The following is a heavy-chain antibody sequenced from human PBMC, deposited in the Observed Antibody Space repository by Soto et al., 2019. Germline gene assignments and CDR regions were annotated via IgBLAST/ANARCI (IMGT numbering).Heavy chain of an antibody. J-gene: IGHJ5*02. CDR3: AIDGSATNIA. Sequence: EVQLVQSGAEVKKAGESLQISCKGSGYSFTTNWLGWVRQMPGKGLEWMAIIYPGDSDTRYSPSFQGQVTMSVDKSINTAYLQWSSLKASDTAIYYCAIDGSATNIAWGQGTLVTVSS. CDR1: GYSFTTNW. CDR2: IYPGDSDT. V-gene: IGHV5-51*01. D-gene: IGHD3-10*01.